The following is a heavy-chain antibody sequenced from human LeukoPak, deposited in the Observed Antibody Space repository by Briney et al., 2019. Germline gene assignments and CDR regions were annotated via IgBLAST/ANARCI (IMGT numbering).Heavy chain of an antibody. V-gene: IGHV4-39*07. J-gene: IGHJ3*02. CDR1: GGSISGSAYY. CDR3: ARIDDNGDQGYAFDI. CDR2: IYHSGST. Sequence: PSETLSLTCSVSGGSISGSAYYWGWIRQPPGKGLEWIGGIYHSGSTYYNPSLKSRVTISVDTSKNQFSLKLSSVTAADTAVYYCARIDDNGDQGYAFDIWGKGTMVTVSS. D-gene: IGHD1-1*01.